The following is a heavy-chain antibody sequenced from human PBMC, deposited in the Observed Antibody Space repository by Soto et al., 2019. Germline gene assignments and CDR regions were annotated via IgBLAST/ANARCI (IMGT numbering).Heavy chain of an antibody. Sequence: PSETLSLTCTVSGGSISSSSYYWGWIRQPPGKGPEWIGSIFYSGSTNYSPSFQGHVTISADKSISTAYLQWSSLKASDTAMYYCARRRIAAAGTNDRYYYGMDVWGQGTTVTVSS. CDR1: GGSISSSSYY. CDR2: IFYSGST. CDR3: ARRRIAAAGTNDRYYYGMDV. D-gene: IGHD6-13*01. J-gene: IGHJ6*02. V-gene: IGHV4-39*07.